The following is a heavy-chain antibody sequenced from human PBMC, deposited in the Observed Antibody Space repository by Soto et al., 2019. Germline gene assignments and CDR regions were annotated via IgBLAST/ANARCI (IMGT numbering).Heavy chain of an antibody. CDR3: ARGCYDFWSRYPYYNYFRMDV. D-gene: IGHD3-3*01. V-gene: IGHV4-34*01. Sequence: APEKLRDTYAVSGGTLSGYYWSWIRQPPGKGLEWIGEINHSGSTNYNPSLKSRVTISVDTSKNQFSLKLSSVTAADTAVYYCARGCYDFWSRYPYYNYFRMDVLCQWPSVP. J-gene: IGHJ6*02. CDR1: GGTLSGYY. CDR2: INHSGST.